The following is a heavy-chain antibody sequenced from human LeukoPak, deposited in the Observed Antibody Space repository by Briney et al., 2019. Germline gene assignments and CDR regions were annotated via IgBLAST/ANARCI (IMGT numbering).Heavy chain of an antibody. CDR1: GFTFTNFW. V-gene: IGHV3-7*01. Sequence: GGALRLSCTASGFTFTNFWMSWVRQAPGMGLAWVATIDQDGSETYFVDSVKGRFTISRDNAKNSLYLQMHSLRADDTAIYYCVKPYYYSSGSLNWGQGTLVTVSS. D-gene: IGHD3-10*01. CDR2: IDQDGSET. J-gene: IGHJ4*02. CDR3: VKPYYYSSGSLN.